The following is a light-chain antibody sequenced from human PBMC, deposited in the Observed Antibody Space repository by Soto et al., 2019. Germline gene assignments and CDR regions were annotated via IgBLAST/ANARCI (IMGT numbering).Light chain of an antibody. CDR3: AAWDGRLTGVI. CDR1: SSNIGTNL. Sequence: QSVLTQPPSTSGTPGQRVTISCSGSSSNIGTNLVYWYQLVPGTAPNLLIYGNEERPSGVPGRFSGSKSGTSASLAISGLQSEDESDYYCAAWDGRLTGVIFGGGTNVTVL. J-gene: IGLJ2*01. CDR2: GNE. V-gene: IGLV1-44*01.